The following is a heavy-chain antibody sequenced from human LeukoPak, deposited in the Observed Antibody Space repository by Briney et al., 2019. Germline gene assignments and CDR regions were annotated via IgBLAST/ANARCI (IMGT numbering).Heavy chain of an antibody. CDR2: INNDGSTT. J-gene: IGHJ4*02. CDR3: AEERYYDSSGPFDY. Sequence: PGGSLRLSCAASGFTFNSYWMHWVRQAPGKGLVWVSQINNDGSTTRYADSVKGRFTISRDNAENTLYLQMSSLRAEDTAVYYCAEERYYDSSGPFDYWGQGTLVTVSS. CDR1: GFTFNSYW. D-gene: IGHD3-22*01. V-gene: IGHV3-74*01.